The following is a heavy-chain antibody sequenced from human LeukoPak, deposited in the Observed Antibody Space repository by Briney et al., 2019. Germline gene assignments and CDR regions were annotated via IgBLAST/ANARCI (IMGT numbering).Heavy chain of an antibody. D-gene: IGHD3-22*01. Sequence: GRSLRLSCAASGFTFSSYAMHWVRQAPGKGLEWVAVISYDASDKYYADSVEGRFTISRDNSKNTVYLQMTSLRAEDTAVYYCARDGRFFSYDSSGYHDYWGQGTLVTVSS. V-gene: IGHV3-30*01. CDR3: ARDGRFFSYDSSGYHDY. CDR1: GFTFSSYA. J-gene: IGHJ4*02. CDR2: ISYDASDK.